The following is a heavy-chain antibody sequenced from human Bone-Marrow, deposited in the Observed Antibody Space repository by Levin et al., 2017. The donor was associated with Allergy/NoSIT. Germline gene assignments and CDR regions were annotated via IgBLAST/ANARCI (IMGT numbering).Heavy chain of an antibody. V-gene: IGHV3-30*03. J-gene: IGHJ6*02. CDR3: ARDHERSPNWDFYYYGMDV. CDR2: ISYDGSGH. Sequence: PGGSLRLSCESSGFTFSSYGMHWVRQAPGKGLEWVAVISYDGSGHHYADSVKGRYSISRDNSKYTVYLQMDSLRAEDTATYYCARDHERSPNWDFYYYGMDVWGLGTTVTVS. D-gene: IGHD1-26*01. CDR1: GFTFSSYG.